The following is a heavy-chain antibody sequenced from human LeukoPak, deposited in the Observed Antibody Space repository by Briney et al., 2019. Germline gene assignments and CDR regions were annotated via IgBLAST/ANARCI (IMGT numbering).Heavy chain of an antibody. CDR1: GLTFSRYA. CDR2: ISASGGST. Sequence: GGSLRLSCAASGLTFSRYAMSWVRQAPGKGLEWVSAISASGGSTYYADSVKGRFTISRDNSKNSLYLQMNSLRAEDTAVYYCARGYYGLDVWGQGTTVTVSS. V-gene: IGHV3-23*01. CDR3: ARGYYGLDV. J-gene: IGHJ6*02.